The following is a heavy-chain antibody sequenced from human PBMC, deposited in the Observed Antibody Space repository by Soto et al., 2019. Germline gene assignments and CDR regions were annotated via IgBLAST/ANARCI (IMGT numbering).Heavy chain of an antibody. CDR1: GFSITSYY. Sequence: SETLSLTCTVSGFSITSYYWSWIRQPPGKGLEWIGYVFHSGITGYNPSLKSRVTISVDASKNLFSLKLISVTAADTAVYYCARDQNGSPYFDYWGQGTLVTVSS. V-gene: IGHV4-59*01. CDR2: VFHSGIT. CDR3: ARDQNGSPYFDY. D-gene: IGHD1-26*01. J-gene: IGHJ4*02.